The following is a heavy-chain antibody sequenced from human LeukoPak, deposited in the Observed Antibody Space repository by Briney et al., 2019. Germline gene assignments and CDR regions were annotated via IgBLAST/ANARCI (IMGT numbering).Heavy chain of an antibody. CDR1: GGSISSYY. CDR2: IYYSGST. J-gene: IGHJ4*02. Sequence: KASETLSLTCTVSGGSISSYYWSWIRQPPGKGLEWIGYIYYSGSTNYNPSLKSRVTISVDTSKNQFSPKLSSVTAADTAVYYCARPMASGWSAYDYWGQGTLVTVSS. CDR3: ARPMASGWSAYDY. D-gene: IGHD6-19*01. V-gene: IGHV4-59*08.